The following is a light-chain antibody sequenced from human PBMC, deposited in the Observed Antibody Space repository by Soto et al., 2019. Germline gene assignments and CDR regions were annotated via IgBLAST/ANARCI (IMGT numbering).Light chain of an antibody. Sequence: EFVLTQSPGTLSLSPGERAILSCRASQSVTSTYIAWYQQKPGQAPRLLIYGASSRATGIPDRFSGSGSGTDFTLTISRLEAEDFAVYYCQYYGSPPPTTFGQGTKLEIK. CDR1: QSVTSTY. V-gene: IGKV3-20*01. J-gene: IGKJ2*01. CDR3: QYYGSPPPTT. CDR2: GAS.